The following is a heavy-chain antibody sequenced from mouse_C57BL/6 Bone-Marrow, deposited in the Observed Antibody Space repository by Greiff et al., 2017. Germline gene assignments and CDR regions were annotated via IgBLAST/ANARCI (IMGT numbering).Heavy chain of an antibody. V-gene: IGHV5-9-1*02. CDR3: TRDRRRAMDY. J-gene: IGHJ4*01. CDR2: LSSGGDYI. D-gene: IGHD2-14*01. CDR1: GFTFSSYA. Sequence: EVQLLESGEGLVKPGASLKLSCAASGFTFSSYAMSWVRQTPEKRLEWVGYLSSGGDYIYYADTVKGRFTISRDNARNTLYLQVSSLKSEDTAMYYCTRDRRRAMDYWGQGTSVTVSS.